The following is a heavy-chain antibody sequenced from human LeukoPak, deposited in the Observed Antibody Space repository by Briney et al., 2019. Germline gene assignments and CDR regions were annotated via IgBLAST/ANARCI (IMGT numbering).Heavy chain of an antibody. CDR3: ARVGRGDYVWGSYSFDY. J-gene: IGHJ4*02. CDR2: ISYSGST. D-gene: IGHD3-16*01. CDR1: SDSISSYH. V-gene: IGHV4-59*01. Sequence: SETLSLTCTVSSDSISSYHWSWIRQPPGKGLEWIGYISYSGSTNYNPSLKSRVTISVDTSENQFSLKVSSVAAADTAVYYCARVGRGDYVWGSYSFDYWDQGTLVTVSS.